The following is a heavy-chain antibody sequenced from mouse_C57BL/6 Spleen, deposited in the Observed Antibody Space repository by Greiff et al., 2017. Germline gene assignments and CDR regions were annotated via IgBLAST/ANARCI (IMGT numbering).Heavy chain of an antibody. J-gene: IGHJ2*01. Sequence: VQLQQPGAELVKPGASVKLSCKASGYTFTSYWMHWVKQRPGQGLEWIGVIHPNSGSTNYNEKFKSKATLTVDKSSRTAYMQLSSLTSEDSAVYYCARDYYGSSYDGYWGQGTTLTVSS. D-gene: IGHD1-1*01. CDR3: ARDYYGSSYDGY. CDR1: GYTFTSYW. CDR2: IHPNSGST. V-gene: IGHV1-64*01.